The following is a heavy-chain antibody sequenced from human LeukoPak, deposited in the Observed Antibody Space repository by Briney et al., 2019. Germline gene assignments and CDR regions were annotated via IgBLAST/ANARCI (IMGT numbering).Heavy chain of an antibody. J-gene: IGHJ4*02. D-gene: IGHD2-2*01. Sequence: GASVKVSCKASGYTFTDYYMHWVRQAPGQGLEWMGWINPNSGGTNYPQKFQGRVTMTRDTSISTAYMELSRLRSDDTAVYYCARGPENQLLFFDFWGQGTLVTVPS. CDR2: INPNSGGT. V-gene: IGHV1-2*02. CDR1: GYTFTDYY. CDR3: ARGPENQLLFFDF.